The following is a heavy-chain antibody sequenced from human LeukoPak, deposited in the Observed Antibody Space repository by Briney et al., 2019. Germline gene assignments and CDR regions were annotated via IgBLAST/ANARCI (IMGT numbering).Heavy chain of an antibody. D-gene: IGHD3-10*01. V-gene: IGHV4-59*01. J-gene: IGHJ4*02. CDR3: ARGPLYGSGSYLPTYYFDY. CDR1: GGPITSYY. Sequence: SETLSLTSSVSGGPITSYYWTWIRQPPGKGLEWIGYVYYSGSTNYNPSLKSRLTISVDTSKNHFSLKLSSVTAADTAVYYCARGPLYGSGSYLPTYYFDYWGQGTLVTVSS. CDR2: VYYSGST.